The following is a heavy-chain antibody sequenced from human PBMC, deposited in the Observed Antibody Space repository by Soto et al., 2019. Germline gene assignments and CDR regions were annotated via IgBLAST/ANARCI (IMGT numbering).Heavy chain of an antibody. CDR1: GDSVSSNSAA. CDR2: TYYRSKWYN. Sequence: QVQLQQSGPGLVKPSQTLSLTCAISGDSVSSNSAAWNWIRQSPSRGLEWLGRTYYRSKWYNDXAVSVKSRITXXPXTXXNQFSLQLNSVTPEDTAVYYCARAPSIAAAGTFDYWGQGTLVTVSS. V-gene: IGHV6-1*01. CDR3: ARAPSIAAAGTFDY. D-gene: IGHD6-13*01. J-gene: IGHJ4*02.